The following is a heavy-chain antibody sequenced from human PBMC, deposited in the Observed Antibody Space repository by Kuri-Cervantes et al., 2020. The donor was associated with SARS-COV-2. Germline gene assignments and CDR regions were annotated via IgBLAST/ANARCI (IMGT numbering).Heavy chain of an antibody. Sequence: GESLKISCAASGFTFSSYAMSWVRQAPGKGLEWGSAISGSGGSTYYADSVKGRFTISRDNSKNTLYLQMNSLRVEDTAVYYCARDSSIVVGRKGYYGMDVWGQGTTVTDSS. CDR2: ISGSGGST. CDR3: ARDSSIVVGRKGYYGMDV. CDR1: GFTFSSYA. V-gene: IGHV3-23*01. J-gene: IGHJ6*02. D-gene: IGHD2-2*01.